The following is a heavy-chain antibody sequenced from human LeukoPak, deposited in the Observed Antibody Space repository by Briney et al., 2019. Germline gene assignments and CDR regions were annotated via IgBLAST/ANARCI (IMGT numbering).Heavy chain of an antibody. CDR2: IYTSGST. V-gene: IGHV4-61*02. Sequence: SETLSLTCTVSGGSISSGSYYWSWLRQPAGKGLEWIGRIYTSGSTNYNPSLKSRVAISVDTSKNQFSLKLSSVTAADTAVYYCARGLSRRDGYNRFDYWGQGTLVTVSS. J-gene: IGHJ4*02. CDR1: GGSISSGSYY. CDR3: ARGLSRRDGYNRFDY. D-gene: IGHD5-24*01.